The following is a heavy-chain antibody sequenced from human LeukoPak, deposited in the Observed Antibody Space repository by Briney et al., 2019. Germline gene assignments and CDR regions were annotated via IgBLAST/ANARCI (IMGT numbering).Heavy chain of an antibody. Sequence: SETLSLTCTVSGGSMRSYYWSWIRQPPGKGLELIGYVYYNGTANYNPSLESRVTILVDTSKNKFSLNLSSVTAADTAVYYCARTKSGWYYSDYWGQGTLVSVSS. CDR2: VYYNGTA. V-gene: IGHV4-59*08. D-gene: IGHD6-19*01. CDR1: GGSMRSYY. J-gene: IGHJ4*02. CDR3: ARTKSGWYYSDY.